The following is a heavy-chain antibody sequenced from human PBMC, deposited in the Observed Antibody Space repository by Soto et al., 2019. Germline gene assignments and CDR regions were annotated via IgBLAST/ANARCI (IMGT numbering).Heavy chain of an antibody. CDR1: GGAIRSHY. J-gene: IGHJ5*02. D-gene: IGHD2-15*01. CDR3: ARQDRVVVEGRWFDP. V-gene: IGHV4-59*04. CDR2: VHHSGST. Sequence: SGTQALTCAVSGGAIRSHYWSWLRQPTGKGLEWLGSVHHSGSTYYNPSLKSRLTISVDKSKNQFSLNLTSVTAADTAVYYCARQDRVVVEGRWFDPWGQGTLVTVSS.